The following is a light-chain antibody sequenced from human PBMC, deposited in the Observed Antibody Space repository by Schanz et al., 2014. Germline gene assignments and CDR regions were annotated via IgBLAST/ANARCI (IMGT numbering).Light chain of an antibody. Sequence: DIQMTQSPSTLSAVVGDRVTITCRASQRIGSWLAWYQQKPGQAPKLLIYDAFNLESGVPSRFSGSGSGRDFPLTINSLQPDDFATYLCQQYSSYPVAFGQGTKLEI. CDR2: DAF. CDR3: QQYSSYPVA. J-gene: IGKJ2*01. CDR1: QRIGSW. V-gene: IGKV1-5*01.